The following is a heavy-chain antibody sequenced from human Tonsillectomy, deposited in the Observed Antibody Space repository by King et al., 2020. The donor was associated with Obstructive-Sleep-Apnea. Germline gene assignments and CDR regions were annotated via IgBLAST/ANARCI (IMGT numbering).Heavy chain of an antibody. Sequence: VQLVESGGGLVQPGGSLRLSCAASGFTFSSYAMHWVRQAPGKGLEYVSAISSNGGSTYYANSVKGRFTISRDNSKNTLYLQMGSLRAEDMAVYYCARRIWNDVGGGFDPWGQGTLVTVSS. J-gene: IGHJ5*02. CDR2: ISSNGGST. D-gene: IGHD1-1*01. CDR3: ARRIWNDVGGGFDP. CDR1: GFTFSSYA. V-gene: IGHV3-64*01.